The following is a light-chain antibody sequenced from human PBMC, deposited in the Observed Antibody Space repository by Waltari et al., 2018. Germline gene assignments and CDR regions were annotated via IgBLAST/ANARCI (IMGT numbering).Light chain of an antibody. CDR3: CSYAGSWV. CDR1: SPDVGTYNL. CDR2: EDN. V-gene: IGLV2-23*01. Sequence: QSALTQPASVSGSRGQSITLSCTGTSPDVGTYNLVSWYQQHPGKAPKLMIYEDNNRPSGVSSRFSGSRSGNTASLTISGLQPEDEADYYCCSYAGSWVFGGWTKLTVL. J-gene: IGLJ3*02.